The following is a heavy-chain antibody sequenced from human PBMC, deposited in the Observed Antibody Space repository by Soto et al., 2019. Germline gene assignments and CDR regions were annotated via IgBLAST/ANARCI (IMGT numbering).Heavy chain of an antibody. J-gene: IGHJ6*01. CDR1: GFTFSSYG. CDR3: AKDAGSYPYYYYYGMDV. CDR2: ISYDGSNK. V-gene: IGHV3-30*18. Sequence: QVQLVESGGGVVQPGRSLRLSCAASGFTFSSYGMHWVRQAPGKGLEWVAVISYDGSNKYYADSVKGRFTISRDNSKNTLYLQMNSLRAEDTAVYYCAKDAGSYPYYYYYGMDVW.